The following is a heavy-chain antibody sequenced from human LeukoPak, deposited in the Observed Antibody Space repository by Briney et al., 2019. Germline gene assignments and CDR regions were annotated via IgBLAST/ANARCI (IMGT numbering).Heavy chain of an antibody. CDR1: GGSISSYY. Sequence: PSETLSLTCTVSGGSISSYYWSWIRQPPGKGLESIGYIYFSGSTNYNPSLKSRVTISVDTSKNQFSLKLSSVTAADTAVYFCARSVWVGATQDAFDIWGQGTMVTVSS. J-gene: IGHJ3*02. D-gene: IGHD1-26*01. V-gene: IGHV4-59*01. CDR2: IYFSGST. CDR3: ARSVWVGATQDAFDI.